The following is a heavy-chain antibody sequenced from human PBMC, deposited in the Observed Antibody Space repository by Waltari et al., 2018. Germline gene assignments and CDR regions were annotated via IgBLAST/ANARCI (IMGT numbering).Heavy chain of an antibody. CDR2: IGGTHSNI. Sequence: EVRLAESGGGLVKPGGSLRLSCTASGFDFSDYDMNWGRQAPGTVLEGVSSIGGTHSNIFYADSVKGRFTVSRDNAKNSLYLQMDNLRAEDSGLYYCTRDLYGSGGDWFDPWGQGTLVTVSS. J-gene: IGHJ5*02. CDR1: GFDFSDYD. D-gene: IGHD3-10*01. CDR3: TRDLYGSGGDWFDP. V-gene: IGHV3-21*01.